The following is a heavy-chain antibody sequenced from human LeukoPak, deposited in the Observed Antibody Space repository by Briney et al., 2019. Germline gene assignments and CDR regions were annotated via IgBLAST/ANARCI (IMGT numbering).Heavy chain of an antibody. CDR3: AKGRNEDGDAALNY. CDR1: GLTVSGKY. V-gene: IGHV3-53*01. CDR2: IYSGGRP. Sequence: GGSLRLSCAASGLTVSGKYMMWVRQAPGKRLEWVSLIYSGGRPYYADSVRGRFTISRDNSKNTLYLQMNSLRAEDTAAYHCAKGRNEDGDAALNYWGQGTLVTVSS. J-gene: IGHJ4*02. D-gene: IGHD4-17*01.